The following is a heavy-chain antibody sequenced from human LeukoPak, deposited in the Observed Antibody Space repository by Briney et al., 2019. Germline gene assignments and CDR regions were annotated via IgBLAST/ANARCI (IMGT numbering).Heavy chain of an antibody. V-gene: IGHV1-24*01. CDR3: ATPLNYYGSGSWLI. Sequence: ASVKVSCKVSGYTLTELSMHWVRQAPGKGLEWMGGFDPGDGETIYAQKFQGRVTMTEDTSTDTAYMELSSLRSEDTAVYYCATPLNYYGSGSWLIWGQGTLVTVSS. D-gene: IGHD3-10*01. CDR1: GYTLTELS. CDR2: FDPGDGET. J-gene: IGHJ4*02.